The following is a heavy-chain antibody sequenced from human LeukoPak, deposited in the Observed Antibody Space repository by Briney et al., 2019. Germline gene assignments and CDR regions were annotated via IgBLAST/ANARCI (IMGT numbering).Heavy chain of an antibody. J-gene: IGHJ4*02. CDR1: GFSFSTYA. CDR2: ISGSGGST. V-gene: IGHV3-23*01. D-gene: IGHD2-8*01. Sequence: PGGSLRLSCAASGFSFSTYAMTWVRQAPGKGLEWVSAISGSGGSTYYADSVKGRFTISRDNSKNTLYLQMNSLRAEDTAIYYCVKIHDTNGGFPHHFDSWGQGTLVTVSS. CDR3: VKIHDTNGGFPHHFDS.